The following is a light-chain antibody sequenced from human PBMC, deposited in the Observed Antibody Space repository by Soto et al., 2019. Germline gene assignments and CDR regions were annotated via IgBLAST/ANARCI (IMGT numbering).Light chain of an antibody. CDR2: DVT. CDR1: SSDVGGYNY. CDR3: RSYSSSSTLYV. Sequence: QSALTQPASVSGSPGQSITISCTGTSSDVGGYNYVSWYQQYPGKAPKLMIYDVTNRPSGVSNRFSGSKSGNTASLTISELQAEDEADYYCRSYSSSSTLYVSGTGTKVTVL. V-gene: IGLV2-14*03. J-gene: IGLJ1*01.